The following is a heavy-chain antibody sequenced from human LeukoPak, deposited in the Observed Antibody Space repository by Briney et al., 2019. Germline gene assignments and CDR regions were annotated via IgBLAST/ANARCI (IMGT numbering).Heavy chain of an antibody. J-gene: IGHJ6*03. Sequence: SVKGRFTISRDNAKNSLYLQMNSLRAEDTAVYYCARDPGGYCTSTSCSEGYYYYMDVWGKGTTVTVSS. D-gene: IGHD2-2*01. V-gene: IGHV3-21*01. CDR3: ARDPGGYCTSTSCSEGYYYYMDV.